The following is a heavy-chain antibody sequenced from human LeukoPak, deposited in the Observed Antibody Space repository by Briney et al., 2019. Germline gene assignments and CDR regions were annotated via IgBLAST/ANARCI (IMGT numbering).Heavy chain of an antibody. J-gene: IGHJ5*02. D-gene: IGHD2-15*01. V-gene: IGHV1-3*04. Sequence: ASVKVSCRASGYTFTDYAMHWVRQAPGERLEWMGWVNTGKGNTKYSQKFQGRVTITMDTSASTAYMELSSLRSEDTAVYYCARDHVVGLAPFDPWGQGTLVTVSS. CDR2: VNTGKGNT. CDR3: ARDHVVGLAPFDP. CDR1: GYTFTDYA.